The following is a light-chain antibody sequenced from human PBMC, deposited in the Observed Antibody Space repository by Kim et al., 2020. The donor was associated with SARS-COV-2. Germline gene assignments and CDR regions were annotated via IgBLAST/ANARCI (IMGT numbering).Light chain of an antibody. CDR2: DVS. CDR1: QGIGRA. V-gene: IGKV1-13*02. J-gene: IGKJ5*01. CDR3: QQFSTYPRT. Sequence: AIQLTQSPSSLSASVGDRVTITCRASQGIGRALAWYQQSPGKPPKLLIYDVSSLQTGVPSRFSGRGSGTDFTLTVSSLQPEDFASYYCQQFSTYPRTFGQGTRLEIK.